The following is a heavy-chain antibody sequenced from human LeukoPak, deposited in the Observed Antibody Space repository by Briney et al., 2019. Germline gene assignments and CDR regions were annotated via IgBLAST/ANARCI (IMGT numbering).Heavy chain of an antibody. V-gene: IGHV3-74*01. D-gene: IGHD3-9*01. CDR2: IKPDGSDT. CDR1: GFTFTTHW. J-gene: IGHJ4*02. Sequence: PGGSLRLSCGASGFTFTTHWIHWVRQAPGKGLVWVSRIKPDGSDTNYADSVKGRFTISRDNSKNTLYLQMNSLRAGDSAVYYCAKGPYYDFLTGPGFDYWGQGTLVTVSS. CDR3: AKGPYYDFLTGPGFDY.